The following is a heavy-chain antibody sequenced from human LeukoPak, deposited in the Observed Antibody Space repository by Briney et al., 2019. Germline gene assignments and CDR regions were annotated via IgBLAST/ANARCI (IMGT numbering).Heavy chain of an antibody. Sequence: HPGGSLRLSYAASGFSLSSYSMDWFRQTPGKGLEWISYISSSSNTIYYADSVEGRFTISRDNAKNALYLQMNNLRAEDSAVYFCARDRYYDSSHDAFDIWGQGTMVTVSS. V-gene: IGHV3-48*01. J-gene: IGHJ3*02. CDR2: ISSSSNTI. CDR3: ARDRYYDSSHDAFDI. CDR1: GFSLSSYS. D-gene: IGHD3-22*01.